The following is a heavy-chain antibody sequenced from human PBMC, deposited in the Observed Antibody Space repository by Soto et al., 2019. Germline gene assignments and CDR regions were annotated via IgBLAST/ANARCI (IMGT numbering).Heavy chain of an antibody. D-gene: IGHD2-15*01. J-gene: IGHJ4*02. V-gene: IGHV4-39*01. Sequence: SETLSLSCSVSGGSIYRSGYYWGWIRQPPGRGLEWIGNIDYNGVTYSNPSLKSRVTISRDTSKNQFSLKLTSVTAADTALYYCGKVLVGATGHTDSDSWGPGTLVTVSS. CDR1: GGSIYRSGYY. CDR3: GKVLVGATGHTDSDS. CDR2: IDYNGVT.